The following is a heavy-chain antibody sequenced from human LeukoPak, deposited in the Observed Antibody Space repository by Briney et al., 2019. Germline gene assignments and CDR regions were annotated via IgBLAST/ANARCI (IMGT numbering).Heavy chain of an antibody. CDR2: ICDSGAYT. CDR1: GFTFSSHA. V-gene: IGHV3-23*01. CDR3: AKEFYYDSSGFPSLYFDF. Sequence: GGSLRLSCAASGFTFSSHAMTGVRPAPGEGREWVSAICDSGAYTHYADSVKGRFIISRDNSKNPLNLQMNSLRAEDTAVYYCAKEFYYDSSGFPSLYFDFWGQGTLVTVS. D-gene: IGHD3-22*01. J-gene: IGHJ4*02.